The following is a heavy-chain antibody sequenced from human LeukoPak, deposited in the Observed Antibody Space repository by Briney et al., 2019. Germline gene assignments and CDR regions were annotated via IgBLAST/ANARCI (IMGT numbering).Heavy chain of an antibody. Sequence: SETLSLTCAAYGGSFSGLYRSWIRQPPGKGLEWIGEINQSGVTNYNPSLKSRITISADTSKSQFSLKVNSVTAADTAVYYCARGGTFGEPFSRYWSQGTLVTVSS. CDR2: INQSGVT. D-gene: IGHD3-10*01. CDR3: ARGGTFGEPFSRY. CDR1: GGSFSGLY. V-gene: IGHV4-34*01. J-gene: IGHJ4*02.